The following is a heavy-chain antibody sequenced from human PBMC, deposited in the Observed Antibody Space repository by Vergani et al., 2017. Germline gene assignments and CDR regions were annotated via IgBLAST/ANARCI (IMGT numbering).Heavy chain of an antibody. D-gene: IGHD2-15*01. J-gene: IGHJ4*02. CDR2: IHTGGST. CDR1: GESIRSGSHY. V-gene: IGHV4-61*02. CDR3: ARETRGGPTDY. Sequence: QVKLQESGPGLLKPSQTLSLTCTVSGESIRSGSHYWSWIRQPAGKGSEWIGHIHTGGSTDLNPSFKSRVSISVDTSKSQFSLKLNSVTVADTAVYYCARETRGGPTDYWGQGTLVTVSS.